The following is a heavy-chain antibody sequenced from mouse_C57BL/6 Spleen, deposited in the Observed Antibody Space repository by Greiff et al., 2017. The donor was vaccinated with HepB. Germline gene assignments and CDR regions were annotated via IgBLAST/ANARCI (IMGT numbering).Heavy chain of an antibody. V-gene: IGHV1-55*01. J-gene: IGHJ3*01. CDR1: GYTFTSYW. CDR2: IYPGGGNT. CDR3: AREGDWFAY. Sequence: VQLQQPGAELVKPGASVKISCKASGYTFTSYWITWVKQRPGQGLEWIGDIYPGGGNTNYNEKFKSKATLTVDTSSSTAYMQLSSLTSEDSAVYYGAREGDWFAYWGQGTLVTVSA.